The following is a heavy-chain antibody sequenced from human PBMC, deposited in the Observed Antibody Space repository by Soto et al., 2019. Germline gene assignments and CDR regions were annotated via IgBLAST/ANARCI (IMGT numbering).Heavy chain of an antibody. CDR1: GFTFGDYA. J-gene: IGHJ6*03. Sequence: GGSLRLSCTASGFTFGDYAMSWFRQAPGKGLEWVGFIRSKAYGGTTEYAASVKGRFTISRDDSKSIAYLQMNSLKTEDTAVYYCTRDEVVVPAAGEDDYYYMDVWGKGTTVTVSS. D-gene: IGHD2-2*01. V-gene: IGHV3-49*03. CDR2: IRSKAYGGTT. CDR3: TRDEVVVPAAGEDDYYYMDV.